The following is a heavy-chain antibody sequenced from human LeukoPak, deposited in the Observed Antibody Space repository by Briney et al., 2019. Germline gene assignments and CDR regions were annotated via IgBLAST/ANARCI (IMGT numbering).Heavy chain of an antibody. D-gene: IGHD3-10*01. CDR3: AREWSWFGDHEGYFDY. Sequence: ASVKVSCXASGYTFTGYYMHWVRQAPGQGLEWMGWINPNSGGTNYAQKFQGRVTMTRDTSISTAYMELSRLRSDDTAVYYCAREWSWFGDHEGYFDYWGQGTLVTVSS. V-gene: IGHV1-2*02. CDR2: INPNSGGT. J-gene: IGHJ4*02. CDR1: GYTFTGYY.